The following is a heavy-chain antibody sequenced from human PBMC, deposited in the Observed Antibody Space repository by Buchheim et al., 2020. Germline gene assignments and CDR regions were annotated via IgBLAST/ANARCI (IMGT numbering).Heavy chain of an antibody. J-gene: IGHJ6*03. CDR2: INHDGST. Sequence: QVQLQQWGAGLLKPWETLSLTCAVYGGSFSGYYWTWIRQPPGEGLEWIGEINHDGSTIYNPSVKSRVTISADKSTNQISLKLSSVTAADTAVYYCARAKGPAYNYCRYFMDVWGKGTT. CDR1: GGSFSGYY. D-gene: IGHD2-21*01. CDR3: ARAKGPAYNYCRYFMDV. V-gene: IGHV4-34*01.